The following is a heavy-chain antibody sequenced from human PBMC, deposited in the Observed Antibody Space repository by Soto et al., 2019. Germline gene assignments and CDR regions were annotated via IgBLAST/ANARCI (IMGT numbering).Heavy chain of an antibody. J-gene: IGHJ4*02. CDR1: GDSITSDY. CDR3: ASAPSSPITGSPYYFES. V-gene: IGHV4-59*01. D-gene: IGHD5-12*01. Sequence: KASETLSLTCTVTGDSITSDYCSWIRQARGKGLEWSGNIYHNGSATYNLYLKSRATISIDTSNNQFSLTLKSVTAADTAVYSCASAPSSPITGSPYYFESWGQGTQVTVSS. CDR2: IYHNGSA.